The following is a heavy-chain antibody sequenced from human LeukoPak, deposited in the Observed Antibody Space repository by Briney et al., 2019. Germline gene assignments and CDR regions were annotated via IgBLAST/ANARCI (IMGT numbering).Heavy chain of an antibody. J-gene: IGHJ5*02. CDR1: GFTFSSYA. CDR3: AVSRGSKGRYWFDP. V-gene: IGHV3-23*01. Sequence: PGGSLRLSCAASGFTFSSYAMSWVRQAPGKGLEWVSAISGSGGSTYYADSVKGRFTISRDTSKNTLYLQMNSLRAEDTAVYYCAVSRGSKGRYWFDPWGQGTLVTVSS. D-gene: IGHD2-2*01. CDR2: ISGSGGST.